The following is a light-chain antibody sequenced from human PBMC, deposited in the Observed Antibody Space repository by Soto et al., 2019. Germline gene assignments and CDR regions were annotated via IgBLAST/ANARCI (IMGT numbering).Light chain of an antibody. CDR2: ATS. CDR3: QQANSFAYT. J-gene: IGKJ2*01. CDR1: QGISSW. Sequence: DIPMPPSPSSVYASVGDRVTITCRATQGISSWLAWYQQKPGKAPKLLISATSNLQIGVPSRFSGSGSGTDFTLTISRQTPEDFAAYECQQANSFAYTFGRGNKLEIK. V-gene: IGKV1-12*01.